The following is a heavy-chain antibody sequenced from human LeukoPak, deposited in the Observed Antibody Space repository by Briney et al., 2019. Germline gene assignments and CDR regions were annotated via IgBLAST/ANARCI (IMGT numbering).Heavy chain of an antibody. CDR3: ARHAYYDILTGYYGSSAPSYYFDY. Sequence: SETLSLTCAVYGGSFSGYYWSWIRQPPGKGLEWIGEINHSGSTNYNPSLKSRVTISVDTSKNQFSLKLSSVTAADTAVYYCARHAYYDILTGYYGSSAPSYYFDYWGQGTLVTVSS. CDR1: GGSFSGYY. D-gene: IGHD3-9*01. V-gene: IGHV4-34*01. J-gene: IGHJ4*02. CDR2: INHSGST.